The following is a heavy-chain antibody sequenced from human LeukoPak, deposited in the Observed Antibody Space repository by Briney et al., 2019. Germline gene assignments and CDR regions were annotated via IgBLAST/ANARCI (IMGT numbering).Heavy chain of an antibody. CDR3: ARGKYSYGFGTRQGG. CDR2: IYYSGST. CDR1: GASISTSDYY. D-gene: IGHD5-18*01. V-gene: IGHV4-39*07. Sequence: SETLSLTCTVSGASISTSDYYWGWIRQPPGKGLEWIGTIYYSGSTYYSSSLKSRVTISVDTSENRLSLKLTSVTAADTAVYFCARGKYSYGFGTRQGGWGQGTLVTVSS. J-gene: IGHJ4*02.